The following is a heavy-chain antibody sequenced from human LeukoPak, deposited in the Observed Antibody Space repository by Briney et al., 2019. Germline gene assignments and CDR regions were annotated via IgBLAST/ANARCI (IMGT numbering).Heavy chain of an antibody. V-gene: IGHV4-31*03. CDR3: ARRYDPYGLDV. D-gene: IGHD3-3*01. J-gene: IGHJ6*02. CDR1: GGSISSGGHY. Sequence: SETLSLTCTVSGGSISSGGHYWSWIRQHPGKGLEWIGDIYYSGSTYYNPSLKSRVTISVDTPKNQFSLKVSSVTAADTAVYYCARRYDPYGLDVWGHGTTVTVSS. CDR2: IYYSGST.